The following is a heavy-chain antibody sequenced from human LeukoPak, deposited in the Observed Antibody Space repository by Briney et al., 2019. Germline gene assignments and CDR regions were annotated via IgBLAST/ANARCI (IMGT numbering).Heavy chain of an antibody. CDR3: ASVEMATIYYYYGMDV. V-gene: IGHV3-23*01. D-gene: IGHD5-12*01. CDR1: GFTFSSYA. J-gene: IGHJ6*02. CDR2: ISGSGGST. Sequence: QSGGSLRLSCAASGFTFSSYAMSWARQAPGKGLEWVSAISGSGGSTYYADSVKGRFTISRDNSKNTLYLQMNSLRAEDTAVYYCASVEMATIYYYYGMDVWGQGTTVTVSS.